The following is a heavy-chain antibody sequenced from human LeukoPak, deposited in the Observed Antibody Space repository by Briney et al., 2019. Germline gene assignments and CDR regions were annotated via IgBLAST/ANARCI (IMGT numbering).Heavy chain of an antibody. CDR3: ARIQLWSN. J-gene: IGHJ4*02. V-gene: IGHV3-48*01. Sequence: GRSLRLSCAASGFSFHYYAMHWVRQAPGKGLEWVSYISSSSSTIYYADSVKGRFTISRDNAKNSLYLQMNSLRAEDTAVYYCARIQLWSNWGQGTLVTVSS. D-gene: IGHD5-18*01. CDR1: GFSFHYYA. CDR2: ISSSSSTI.